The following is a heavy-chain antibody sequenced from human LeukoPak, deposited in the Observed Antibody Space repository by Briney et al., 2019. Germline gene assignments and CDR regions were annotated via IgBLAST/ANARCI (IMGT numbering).Heavy chain of an antibody. J-gene: IGHJ5*02. V-gene: IGHV4-34*01. D-gene: IGHD3-10*01. CDR3: ARLPRRGYYDP. CDR1: GGSFSGYY. CDR2: INHSGST. Sequence: SETLSLTCAVYGGSFSGYYWSWIRQPPGKGLEWIGEINHSGSTNFNPSLKSRVTISVDTSKNQFSLKLSSVTAADTAVYYCARLPRRGYYDPWGQGTLVTVSS.